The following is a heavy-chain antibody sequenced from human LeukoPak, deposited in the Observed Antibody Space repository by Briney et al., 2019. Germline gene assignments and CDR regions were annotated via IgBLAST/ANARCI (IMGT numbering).Heavy chain of an antibody. CDR1: GGSFSGYY. CDR2: INHSGST. V-gene: IGHV4-34*01. J-gene: IGHJ6*04. CDR3: ARRTHCSSTSCYDYYYGMDV. Sequence: SSETLSLTCAVYGGSFSGYYWSWIRQPPGKGLEWIGEINHSGSTIYNPSLKSRVTISVDTSKNQFSLKLSSVTAADTAVYYCARRTHCSSTSCYDYYYGMDVWGKGTTVTVSS. D-gene: IGHD2-2*01.